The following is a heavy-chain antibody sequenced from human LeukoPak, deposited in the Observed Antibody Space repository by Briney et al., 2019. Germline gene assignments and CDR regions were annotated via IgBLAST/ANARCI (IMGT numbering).Heavy chain of an antibody. CDR3: AKDLGYGSGSYYILHDAFDI. CDR1: GFTVSNNY. J-gene: IGHJ3*02. D-gene: IGHD3-10*01. CDR2: ISYDGSNK. Sequence: GGSLRLSCAVSGFTVSNNYMSWVRQAPGKGLEWVAVISYDGSNKYYADSVKGRFTISRDNSKNMLYLQMNSLRAEDTAVYYCAKDLGYGSGSYYILHDAFDIWGQGTMVTVSS. V-gene: IGHV3-30*18.